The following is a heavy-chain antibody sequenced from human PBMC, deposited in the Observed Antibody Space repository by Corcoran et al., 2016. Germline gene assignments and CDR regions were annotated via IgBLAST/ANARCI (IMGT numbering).Heavy chain of an antibody. CDR3: ARGPTLAVKTGISWGLDLFYYGMDV. D-gene: IGHD3-9*01. CDR2: IWYDGSNK. CDR1: GFTFSSYG. Sequence: QVQMVESGGGVVQPGRSLRLSCAASGFTFSSYGMHWVRQAPGKGMEWVAGIWYDGSNKYYADSVKGRFNIFRDNSKNTLYLQMNSLRAEDMAVYYCARGPTLAVKTGISWGLDLFYYGMDVLGHVTTVTVSS. V-gene: IGHV3-33*01. J-gene: IGHJ6*02.